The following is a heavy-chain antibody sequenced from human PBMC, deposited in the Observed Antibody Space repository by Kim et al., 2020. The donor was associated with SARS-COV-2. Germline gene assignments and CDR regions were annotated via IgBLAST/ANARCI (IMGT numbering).Heavy chain of an antibody. CDR2: ITKGIKII. V-gene: IGHV3-48*02. D-gene: IGHD3-16*01. Sequence: GGSLRLSCATSGFTFSAYDMNWVRQVPGKGLEWLSFITKGIKIIYYAESVKGRFTTSRDNAKNSLHLQMNSLKDDDTAIYHCVRDRMGGAFDIWGQGTLV. J-gene: IGHJ3*02. CDR1: GFTFSAYD. CDR3: VRDRMGGAFDI.